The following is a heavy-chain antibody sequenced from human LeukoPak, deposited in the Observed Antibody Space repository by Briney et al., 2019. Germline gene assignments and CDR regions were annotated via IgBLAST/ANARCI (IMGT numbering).Heavy chain of an antibody. CDR1: GFTFSSYG. D-gene: IGHD3-10*01. V-gene: IGHV3-23*01. Sequence: GGSLRLSCAASGFTFSSYGMSWVRQAPGKGLEWVSAISGSGGSTYYADSVKGRFTISRDNSKNTLYLQMNSLRAEDTAVYYCAKEWFGELLYGTIDYWGQGTLVTSPQ. J-gene: IGHJ4*02. CDR2: ISGSGGST. CDR3: AKEWFGELLYGTIDY.